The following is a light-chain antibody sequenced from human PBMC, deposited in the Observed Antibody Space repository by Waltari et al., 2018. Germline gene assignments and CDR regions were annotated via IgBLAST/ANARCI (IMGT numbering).Light chain of an antibody. V-gene: IGLV2-23*02. J-gene: IGLJ2*01. CDR3: CSYARSSSVV. CDR2: EVT. CDR1: SRDVGTDYF. Sequence: QSALTPPAPVSASPGQSITISCTGTSRDVGTDYFVPWYQQHPDKAPKLMIYEVTNRPSGIFNLFSGSKSGNTASLTISGLQAEDEADYYCCSYARSSSVVFGGGTKLTVL.